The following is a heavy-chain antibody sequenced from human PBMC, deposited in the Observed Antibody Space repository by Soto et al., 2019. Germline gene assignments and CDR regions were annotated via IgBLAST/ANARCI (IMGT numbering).Heavy chain of an antibody. Sequence: PSETLSLTCAVSGGSISSSNWWSWVRQPPGKGLEWIGEIFHSGGTNYNPSLKSRVTISLDKAKNQFSLKLSSVTAADTAVYYCAGDRGGQITRVNDCWGQGTLVTVSS. D-gene: IGHD3-3*01. CDR1: GGSISSSNW. CDR3: AGDRGGQITRVNDC. CDR2: IFHSGGT. J-gene: IGHJ4*02. V-gene: IGHV4-4*02.